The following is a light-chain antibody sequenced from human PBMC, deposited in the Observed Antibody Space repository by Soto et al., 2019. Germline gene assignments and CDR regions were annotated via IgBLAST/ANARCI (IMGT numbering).Light chain of an antibody. Sequence: EVVLTQSPVTLSLSPGERATLSCRASQSFRGLLAWYQQKPDQAPRLLIYDAYNRATGIPPRFSGSGSGTDFTLTISSLEPDDSAVYYCQQRHMWPITFGQGTRLEIK. CDR1: QSFRGL. J-gene: IGKJ5*01. CDR2: DAY. CDR3: QQRHMWPIT. V-gene: IGKV3-11*01.